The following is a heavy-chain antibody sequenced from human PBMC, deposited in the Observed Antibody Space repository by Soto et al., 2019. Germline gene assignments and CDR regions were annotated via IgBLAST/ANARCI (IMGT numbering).Heavy chain of an antibody. D-gene: IGHD4-4*01. J-gene: IGHJ3*02. V-gene: IGHV3-23*01. CDR1: RFPFSGYA. CDR3: ATDTTPDTHAFDI. CDR2: ISGSGGST. Sequence: GGSLRLSCASSRFPFSGYAMSWVRQAAGKGLEWVSAISGSGGSTYYADSVKGRFTISRDNSKNTLYLQMNSLRAEDTAVYYCATDTTPDTHAFDIWGQGTMVTV.